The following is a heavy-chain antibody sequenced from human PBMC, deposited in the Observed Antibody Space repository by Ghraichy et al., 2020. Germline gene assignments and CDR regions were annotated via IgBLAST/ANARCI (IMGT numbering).Heavy chain of an antibody. CDR1: GYTFTSYG. J-gene: IGHJ6*02. Sequence: ASVKVSCKASGYTFTSYGISWVRQAPGQGLEWMGWISAYNGNTNYAQKLQGRVTMTTDTSTSTAYMELRSLRSDDTAVYYCARAPRRPGYSNYAKGPLDGMDVWGQGTTVTVSS. V-gene: IGHV1-18*01. CDR3: ARAPRRPGYSNYAKGPLDGMDV. CDR2: ISAYNGNT. D-gene: IGHD4-11*01.